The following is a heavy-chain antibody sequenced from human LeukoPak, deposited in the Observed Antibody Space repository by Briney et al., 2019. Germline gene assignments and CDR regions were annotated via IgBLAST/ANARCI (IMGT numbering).Heavy chain of an antibody. D-gene: IGHD3-10*01. J-gene: IGHJ4*02. Sequence: GGSLRLSCAASGFTFSDYAMSSVRQAPGKELEWVSAISTSGGTTVYADSVKGRFTISRDNSRNTLYLQMNSLRAEDTAVYYCASRSGGYRHFDDWGQGTLVTVSS. V-gene: IGHV3-23*01. CDR2: ISTSGGTT. CDR3: ASRSGGYRHFDD. CDR1: GFTFSDYA.